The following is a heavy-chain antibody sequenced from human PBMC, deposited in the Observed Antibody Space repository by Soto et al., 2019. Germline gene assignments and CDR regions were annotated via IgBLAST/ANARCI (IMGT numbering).Heavy chain of an antibody. CDR3: WRNDGDDSTNF. V-gene: IGHV1-18*04. D-gene: IGHD3-22*01. CDR1: GYTFTSYG. CDR2: IATHDGSA. J-gene: IGHJ4*02. Sequence: ASVKVSCQASGYTFTSYGLNWVRRASGQGLEWMGRIATHDGSAVSAQSLQGRLILTRDSFTNTAYMELGGLTSDDTGLYYCWRNDGDDSTNFRGQGTLVTVSS.